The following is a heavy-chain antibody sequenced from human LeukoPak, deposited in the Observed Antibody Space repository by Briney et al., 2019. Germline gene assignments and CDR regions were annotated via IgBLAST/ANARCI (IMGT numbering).Heavy chain of an antibody. V-gene: IGHV3-48*03. CDR2: ISSSGSAI. CDR1: GFTFSSYE. Sequence: PGGSLRLSCAASGFTFSSYEMNWVRQAPGKGLEWVSYISSSGSAIYYADSVKGRFTISRDNAKNSLYLQMNSLRAEDTAVYYCARDGYCSGGSCHTLFNSYNWFDPWGQGTLVTVSS. CDR3: ARDGYCSGGSCHTLFNSYNWFDP. D-gene: IGHD2-15*01. J-gene: IGHJ5*02.